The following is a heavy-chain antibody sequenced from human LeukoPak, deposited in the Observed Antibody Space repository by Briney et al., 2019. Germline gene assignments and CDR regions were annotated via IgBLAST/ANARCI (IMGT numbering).Heavy chain of an antibody. CDR3: AREAVYGSVTFEY. CDR2: ISSSSSYI. Sequence: PGGSLRLSCAASGFTFSSYSMNWVRQAPGKGLEWVSSISSSSSYIYYADSVKGRFTISRDNAKNSLYLQMNSLRAEDTAVYYCAREAVYGSVTFEYWGQGTLVTVSS. V-gene: IGHV3-21*01. CDR1: GFTFSSYS. D-gene: IGHD3-10*01. J-gene: IGHJ4*02.